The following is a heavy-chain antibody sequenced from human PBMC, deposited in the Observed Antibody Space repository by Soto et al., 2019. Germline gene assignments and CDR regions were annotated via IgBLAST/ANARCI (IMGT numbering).Heavy chain of an antibody. CDR2: TYSDGNT. J-gene: IGHJ4*02. CDR3: SRAYGAGSYFSDY. Sequence: EVLVMESGGGLIQPGGSLTLSCAASGFTVSSNYMVWVRQAPGTGLEWVSVTYSDGNTLYADSVKGRFTISRDDTKNTLFLQMDSLRAEDTAMYYCSRAYGAGSYFSDYWGQGTLVTVAS. CDR1: GFTVSSNY. D-gene: IGHD3-10*01. V-gene: IGHV3-53*01.